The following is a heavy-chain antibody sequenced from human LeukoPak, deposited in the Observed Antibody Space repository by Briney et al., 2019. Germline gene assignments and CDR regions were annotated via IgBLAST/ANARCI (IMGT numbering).Heavy chain of an antibody. CDR1: GGSVNSGTYY. CDR2: ISYSGST. CDR3: ARAGGSIAAAGTEGINFQH. D-gene: IGHD6-13*01. J-gene: IGHJ1*01. Sequence: SETLSLTCTVSGGSVNSGTYYWSWIRQPPGKGLEWIGYISYSGSTNYNPSLKSRVTISVDTSKNQFSLKLSSVTAADTAVYYCARAGGSIAAAGTEGINFQHWGQGTLVTVSS. V-gene: IGHV4-61*01.